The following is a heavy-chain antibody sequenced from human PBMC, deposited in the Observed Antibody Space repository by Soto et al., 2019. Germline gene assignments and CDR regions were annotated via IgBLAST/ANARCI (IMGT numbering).Heavy chain of an antibody. CDR3: AKGXTRYCSSGVCYSGWFDP. J-gene: IGHJ5*02. V-gene: IGHV3-23*01. Sequence: GGSLRLSCAASGFTFSSYAMSWVRQAPGKGLEWVSVVSGSESSTYYADSVKGRFTISRDNSKNTLYLQMNTLRADDTAVYYCAKGXTRYCSSGVCYSGWFDPWGQGTLVTVSS. CDR2: VSGSESST. D-gene: IGHD2-8*01. CDR1: GFTFSSYA.